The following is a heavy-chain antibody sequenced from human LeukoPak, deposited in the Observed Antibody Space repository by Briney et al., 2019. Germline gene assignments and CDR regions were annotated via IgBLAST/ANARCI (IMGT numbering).Heavy chain of an antibody. CDR2: ISSNGGST. V-gene: IGHV3-64*04. D-gene: IGHD4-11*01. CDR1: GFTFSSYA. CDR3: ARVPVSGPGARFDY. Sequence: GGSLRLSCSASGFTFSSYAMHWVRQAPGKGLEYVSAISSNGGSTYYADSVKGRFTISRDNSKNTLYLQMSSLRSDDTAVYYCARVPVSGPGARFDYWGQGTLVTVSS. J-gene: IGHJ4*02.